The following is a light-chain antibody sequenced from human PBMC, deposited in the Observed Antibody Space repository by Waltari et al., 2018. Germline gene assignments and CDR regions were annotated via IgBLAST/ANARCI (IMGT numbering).Light chain of an antibody. CDR3: QQYDRFPHI. V-gene: IGKV1-33*01. J-gene: IGKJ2*01. Sequence: DIQMTQSPSSLSASLGDRVTITCQASQDIGNFLNWYRQRPGKSPNLLSDAASTLETGVPSRFSGSGSGTHFTLTISTVQPEDIATYYCQQYDRFPHIFGQGTKLDIK. CDR2: AAS. CDR1: QDIGNF.